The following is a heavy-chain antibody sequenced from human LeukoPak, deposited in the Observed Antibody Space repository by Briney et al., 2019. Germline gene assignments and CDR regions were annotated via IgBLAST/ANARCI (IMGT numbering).Heavy chain of an antibody. CDR3: ARGCSSTRRIAVAGYEFDY. J-gene: IGHJ4*02. D-gene: IGHD6-19*01. V-gene: IGHV4-34*01. CDR2: INHSGST. Sequence: PSETLSLTCAVYGGSFSGYYWSWIRQPPGKGLEWIGEINHSGSTNYNPSLKSRVTISVDTSKNQFSLKLSSVTAADTAVYYCARGCSSTRRIAVAGYEFDYWGQGTLVTVSS. CDR1: GGSFSGYY.